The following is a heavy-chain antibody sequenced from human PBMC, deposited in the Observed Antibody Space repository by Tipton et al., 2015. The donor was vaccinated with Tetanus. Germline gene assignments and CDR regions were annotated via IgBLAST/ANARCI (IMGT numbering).Heavy chain of an antibody. CDR2: ISWNSGSI. V-gene: IGHV3-9*01. D-gene: IGHD5-18*01. CDR1: GFTFDDYA. CDR3: AKDMREDTAMLIHY. Sequence: AASGFTFDDYAMHWVRQAPGKGLEWVSGISWNSGSIGYADSVKGRFTISRDNAKNSLYLQMNSLRAEDTALYYCAKDMREDTAMLIHYWGQGTLVTVSS. J-gene: IGHJ4*02.